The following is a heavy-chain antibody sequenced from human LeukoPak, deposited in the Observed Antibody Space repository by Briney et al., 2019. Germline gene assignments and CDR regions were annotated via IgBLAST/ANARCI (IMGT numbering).Heavy chain of an antibody. Sequence: GASVKVSCTASGYTFTSYYMHWVRQAPGQGLEWMGIINPSGGSTSYAQKFQGRVTMTRNMSTSTVYMELSSLRSEDTAVYYCARGTPMIVGPSGWFDPWGQGTLVTVSS. V-gene: IGHV1-46*01. J-gene: IGHJ5*02. CDR2: INPSGGST. D-gene: IGHD3-22*01. CDR1: GYTFTSYY. CDR3: ARGTPMIVGPSGWFDP.